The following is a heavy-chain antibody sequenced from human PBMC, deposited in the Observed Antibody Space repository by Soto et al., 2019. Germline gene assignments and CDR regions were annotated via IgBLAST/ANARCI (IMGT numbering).Heavy chain of an antibody. D-gene: IGHD1-26*01. CDR3: ARDMHAGFTHYFDP. CDR1: GGSISSGDSS. J-gene: IGHJ5*02. CDR2: IYHGGTT. Sequence: TLSLPCAVSGGSISSGDSSWSWIRQPQGRGLEWIGHIYHGGTTFYNTSLKSRVAISMDTSKNQLSLKLTSMTAADTAVYYCARDMHAGFTHYFDPWGQGTLVTVSS. V-gene: IGHV4-30-2*01.